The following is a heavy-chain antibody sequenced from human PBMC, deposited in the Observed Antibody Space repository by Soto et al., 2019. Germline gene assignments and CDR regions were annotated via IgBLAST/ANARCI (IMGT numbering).Heavy chain of an antibody. V-gene: IGHV4-4*07. CDR1: GGAISSYR. Sequence: PSENLSLTCTVSGGAISSYRWSWIRQPAWKGLEWIGRISNSGNTYYNPSLKSRVTISVDRSRNQFSLKLSSVTAADTAVYYCARSDYYGSGKPGNAFDIWGQGTMATVSS. D-gene: IGHD3-10*01. J-gene: IGHJ3*02. CDR2: ISNSGNT. CDR3: ARSDYYGSGKPGNAFDI.